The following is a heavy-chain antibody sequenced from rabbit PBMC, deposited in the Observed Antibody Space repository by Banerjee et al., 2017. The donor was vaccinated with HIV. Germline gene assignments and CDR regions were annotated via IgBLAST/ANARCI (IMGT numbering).Heavy chain of an antibody. V-gene: IGHV1S40*01. CDR1: GFSFISGYH. CDR2: VSGDGGST. Sequence: QSLEESGGDLVKPGTSLTLTCAASGFSFISGYHMCWVRQAPGKGLEWIGCVSGDGGSTYYASWAKGRFTISKTSSTTVTLQMTSLTAADTATYFCARDRSWAGSGDGCDLWGPGTLVTVS. CDR3: ARDRSWAGSGDGCDL. J-gene: IGHJ6*01. D-gene: IGHD4-2*01.